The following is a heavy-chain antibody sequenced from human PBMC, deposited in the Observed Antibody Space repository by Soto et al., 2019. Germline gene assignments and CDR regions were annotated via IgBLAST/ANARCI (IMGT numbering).Heavy chain of an antibody. J-gene: IGHJ4*02. CDR3: TTPSGEPPNWGSEGGY. V-gene: IGHV3-15*01. CDR2: IKSKTDGGTT. Sequence: GGSLRLSCAASGFTFSNAWMSWVRQAPGKGLEWVGRIKSKTDGGTTDYAAPVKGRFTISRDDSKNTLYLQMNSLKTEDAAVYYCTTPSGEPPNWGSEGGYWGQGTLVTVSS. CDR1: GFTFSNAW. D-gene: IGHD7-27*01.